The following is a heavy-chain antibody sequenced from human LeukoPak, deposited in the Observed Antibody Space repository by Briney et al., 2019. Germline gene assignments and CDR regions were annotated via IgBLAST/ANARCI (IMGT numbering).Heavy chain of an antibody. D-gene: IGHD2-15*01. CDR3: SPGFAFDV. V-gene: IGHV3-74*01. CDR2: ISTDGGRT. CDR1: GFTFTDYW. Sequence: GGSLRLSCAASGFTFTDYWMHWVRQRPGEGLVWVSHISTDGGRTNYADSVKGRFTTSRDNTKNTVYLQMSSLRAEGTAVYYCSPGFAFDVWGQGTMVTVSS. J-gene: IGHJ3*01.